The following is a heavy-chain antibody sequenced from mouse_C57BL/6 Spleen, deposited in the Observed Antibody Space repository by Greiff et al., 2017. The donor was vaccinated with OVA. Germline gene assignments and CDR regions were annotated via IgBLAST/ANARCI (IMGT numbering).Heavy chain of an antibody. V-gene: IGHV1-12*01. J-gene: IGHJ1*03. D-gene: IGHD2-4*01. CDR3: AGRDYDGYFDV. CDR2: IYPGNGDT. CDR1: GYTFTSYN. Sequence: QVQLKESGAELVRPGASVKMSCKASGYTFTSYNMHWVKQTPRQGLEWIGAIYPGNGDTSYNQKFKGKATLTVDKSSSTAYMQLSSLTSEDSAVYFCAGRDYDGYFDVWGTGTTVTVSS.